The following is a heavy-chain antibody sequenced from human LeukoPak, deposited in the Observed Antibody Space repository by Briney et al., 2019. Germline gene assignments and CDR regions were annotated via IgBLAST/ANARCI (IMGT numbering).Heavy chain of an antibody. J-gene: IGHJ5*02. Sequence: ASVKVSCKASGYTFTGYYMHWVRQAPGQGLEWMGRINPNSGGTNYAQKFQGRVTMTRDTAISTAYMELSRLRSDDTAVYYCARGAAPMVRGANPSNWFDPWGQGTLVTVSS. CDR2: INPNSGGT. D-gene: IGHD3-10*01. CDR1: GYTFTGYY. V-gene: IGHV1-2*06. CDR3: ARGAAPMVRGANPSNWFDP.